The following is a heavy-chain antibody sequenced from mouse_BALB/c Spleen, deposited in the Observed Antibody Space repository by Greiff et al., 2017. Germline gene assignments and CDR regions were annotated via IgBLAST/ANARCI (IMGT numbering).Heavy chain of an antibody. V-gene: IGHV14-3*02. J-gene: IGHJ3*01. CDR3: ATRFAY. CDR2: IDPANGNT. CDR1: GFNIKDTY. Sequence: VQLKESGAELVKPGASVKLSCTASGFNIKDTYMHWVKQRPEQGLEWIGRIDPANGNTKYAPKFQGKATITADTSSNTAYLQLSSLTSEDTAVYYCATRFAYWGQGTLVTVSA.